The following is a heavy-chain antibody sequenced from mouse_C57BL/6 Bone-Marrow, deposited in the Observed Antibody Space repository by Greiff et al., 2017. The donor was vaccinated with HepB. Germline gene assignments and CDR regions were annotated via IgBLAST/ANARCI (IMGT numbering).Heavy chain of an antibody. CDR3: ARQVDYGSSPYWYFDV. Sequence: DVMLVESGGGLVKPGGSLKLSCAASGFTFSSYTMSWVRQTPEKRLEWVATISGGGGNTYYPDSVKGRFTISRDNAKNTLYLQMSSLRSEDTALYYCARQVDYGSSPYWYFDVWGTGTTVTVSS. CDR1: GFTFSSYT. D-gene: IGHD1-1*01. CDR2: ISGGGGNT. J-gene: IGHJ1*03. V-gene: IGHV5-9*01.